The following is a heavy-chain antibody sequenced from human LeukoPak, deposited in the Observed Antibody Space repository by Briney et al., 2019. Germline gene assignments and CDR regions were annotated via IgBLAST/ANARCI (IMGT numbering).Heavy chain of an antibody. D-gene: IGHD5-18*01. V-gene: IGHV4-59*01. CDR3: AREVDTAMVDAFDI. CDR2: IYYSGST. Sequence: SETLSLTCTVSGGSISSYYWSWLRQPPGKGLEGIGYIYYSGSTNYNPSLKSRVTISVDTSKNQFSLKLSSVTAADTAVYYCAREVDTAMVDAFDIWGQGTMVTVSS. CDR1: GGSISSYY. J-gene: IGHJ3*02.